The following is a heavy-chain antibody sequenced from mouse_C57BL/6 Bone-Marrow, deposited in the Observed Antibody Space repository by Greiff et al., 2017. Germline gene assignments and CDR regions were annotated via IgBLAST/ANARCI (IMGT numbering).Heavy chain of an antibody. CDR2: IYPGSGNT. Sequence: QVQLQQSGAELVRPGASVKLSCKASGYTFTDYYINWVKQRPGQGLEWIARIYPGSGNTYYNEKFKGKATLTAEKSSSTAYMQLSSLTSEDSAVYFCARGLRRYFDDWGQGTTLTVSS. CDR1: GYTFTDYY. D-gene: IGHD2-4*01. J-gene: IGHJ2*01. CDR3: ARGLRRYFDD. V-gene: IGHV1-76*01.